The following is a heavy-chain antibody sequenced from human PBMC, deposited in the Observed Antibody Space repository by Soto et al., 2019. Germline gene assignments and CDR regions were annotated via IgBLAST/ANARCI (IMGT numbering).Heavy chain of an antibody. CDR2: IWYDGSNK. CDR1: GFTFSSYG. D-gene: IGHD3-9*01. V-gene: IGHV3-33*01. Sequence: QVQLVESGGGVVQPGRSLRLSCAASGFTFSSYGMHWVRQAPGKGLEWVAVIWYDGSNKYYADSVKGRFTISRDNSKNTLYLQMNSLRAEDTAVYYCARDELRYFDWLPATWAFDIWGQGTMVTVSS. CDR3: ARDELRYFDWLPATWAFDI. J-gene: IGHJ3*02.